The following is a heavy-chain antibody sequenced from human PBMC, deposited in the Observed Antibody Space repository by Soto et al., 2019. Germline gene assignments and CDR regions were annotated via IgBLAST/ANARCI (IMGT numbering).Heavy chain of an antibody. CDR3: AKDAFRATVTAPFDY. Sequence: VRQAPGKGLEWVAMISFDGSKKYYTDSVEGRFTISRDNSKNTLFLQMNSLRGEDTAVYYCAKDAFRATVTAPFDYWGQGALVTVSS. V-gene: IGHV3-30*18. D-gene: IGHD4-17*01. J-gene: IGHJ4*02. CDR2: ISFDGSKK.